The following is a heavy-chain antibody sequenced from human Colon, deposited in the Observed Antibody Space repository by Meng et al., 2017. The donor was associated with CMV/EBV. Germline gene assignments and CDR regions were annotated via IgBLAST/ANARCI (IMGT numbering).Heavy chain of an antibody. V-gene: IGHV4-34*01. D-gene: IGHD2-2*01. CDR1: YY. J-gene: IGHJ4*02. Sequence: YYWSWIRQTPGKGLEWIGAINHEGNTNYNLSLKSRVTVSVDTSKNQFSLNLTSVTAADTAVYYCAREGTLGGYCSSTSCYRNRPFDYWGQGTLVTVSS. CDR3: AREGTLGGYCSSTSCYRNRPFDY. CDR2: INHEGNT.